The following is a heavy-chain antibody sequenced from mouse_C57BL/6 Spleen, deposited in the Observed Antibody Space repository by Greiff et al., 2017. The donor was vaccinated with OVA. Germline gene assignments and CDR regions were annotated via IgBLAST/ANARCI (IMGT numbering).Heavy chain of an antibody. D-gene: IGHD1-1*01. V-gene: IGHV1-80*01. Sequence: QVQLKESGAELVKPGASVKISCKASGYAFSSYWMNWVKQRPGKGLEWIGQIYPGDGDTNYNGKFKGKATLTADKSSSTAYMQLSSLTSEDSAVYFCARAGITTVVAPFDYWGQGTTLTVSS. CDR3: ARAGITTVVAPFDY. J-gene: IGHJ2*01. CDR1: GYAFSSYW. CDR2: IYPGDGDT.